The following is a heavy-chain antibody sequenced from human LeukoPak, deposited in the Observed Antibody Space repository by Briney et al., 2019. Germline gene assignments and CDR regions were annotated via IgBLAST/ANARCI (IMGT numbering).Heavy chain of an antibody. CDR1: GFTFSSYA. CDR3: ARDTTIFWGAFDI. V-gene: IGHV3-30*04. Sequence: PGGSLRLSCAASGFTFSSYAMHWVRQAPGKGLEWVAVISYDGSNKYYADSVKGRFTISRDNSKNTLYLQMNSLRAEDTAVYYCARDTTIFWGAFDIWGQGTMVTVSS. D-gene: IGHD3-16*01. CDR2: ISYDGSNK. J-gene: IGHJ3*02.